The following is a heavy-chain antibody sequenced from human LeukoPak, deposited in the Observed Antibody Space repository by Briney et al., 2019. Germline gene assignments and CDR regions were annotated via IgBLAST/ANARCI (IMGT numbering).Heavy chain of an antibody. V-gene: IGHV4-39*07. J-gene: IGHJ5*02. CDR1: GGSISSSSYY. Sequence: SETLSLTCTVSGGSISSSSYYWGWIRQPPAKGLEWIESIYYSGSTYYNPSLKSRVTISVDTSKNQFSLKLSSVTAADTAVYCCARDPVGYCSGGSCYPPPGSFDPWGQGTLVTVSS. D-gene: IGHD2-15*01. CDR2: IYYSGST. CDR3: ARDPVGYCSGGSCYPPPGSFDP.